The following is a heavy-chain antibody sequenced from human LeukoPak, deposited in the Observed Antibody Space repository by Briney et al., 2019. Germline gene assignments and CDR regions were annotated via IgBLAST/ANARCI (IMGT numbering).Heavy chain of an antibody. CDR2: IYYSGST. CDR3: ARVSARGGYGDDYFDY. V-gene: IGHV4-59*01. D-gene: IGHD4-17*01. Sequence: SETLSLTCTVSGGSISTFYWTWIRQAPGKGLEYIGYIYYSGSTNYNPSLKSRVTISVDTSKNQFSLRLSSVTAADTAVYFCARVSARGGYGDDYFDYWGQGTLVTVSS. J-gene: IGHJ4*02. CDR1: GGSISTFY.